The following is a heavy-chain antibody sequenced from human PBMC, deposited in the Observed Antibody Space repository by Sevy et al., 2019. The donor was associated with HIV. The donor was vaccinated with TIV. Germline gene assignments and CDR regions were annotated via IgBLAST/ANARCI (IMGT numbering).Heavy chain of an antibody. Sequence: EGSLRLSCAASGFTFSSYSMNWVRQAPGKGLEWVSSICTSSSYIYYADSVKGRFTISRDNAKNSLYLQMNSLRAEDTAVYYCARDEVGGSSWEFDYWGQGTLVTVSS. D-gene: IGHD1-26*01. CDR1: GFTFSSYS. J-gene: IGHJ4*02. CDR3: ARDEVGGSSWEFDY. CDR2: ICTSSSYI. V-gene: IGHV3-21*01.